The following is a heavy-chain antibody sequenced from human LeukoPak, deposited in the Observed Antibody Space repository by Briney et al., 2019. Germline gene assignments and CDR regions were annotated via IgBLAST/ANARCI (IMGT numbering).Heavy chain of an antibody. Sequence: PGGSLRLSCAASGFRFSSYAMSWVRQAPGKGLEWVLAISGSGVSTYYADSVKGRFTVSRDNSKNTLYLQMSSLRAEDTAVYYCAKDERNWNYNLASQTYDWGQGTLVTVSS. CDR3: AKDERNWNYNLASQTYD. D-gene: IGHD1-7*01. V-gene: IGHV3-23*01. CDR2: ISGSGVST. CDR1: GFRFSSYA. J-gene: IGHJ4*02.